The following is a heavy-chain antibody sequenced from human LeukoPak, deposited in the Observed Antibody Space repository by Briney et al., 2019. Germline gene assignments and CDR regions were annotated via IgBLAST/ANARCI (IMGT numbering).Heavy chain of an antibody. CDR2: IIPIFGTA. V-gene: IGHV1-69*13. CDR3: ARGAQPSTSCPYFDY. J-gene: IGHJ4*02. Sequence: SVKVSCKASGGTFSSYAIIWVRQAPGQGLEWMGGIIPIFGTANYAQKFQGRVTITADESTSTAYMELSSLRSEDTAVYYCARGAQPSTSCPYFDYWGQGTLVTVSS. CDR1: GGTFSSYA. D-gene: IGHD2-2*01.